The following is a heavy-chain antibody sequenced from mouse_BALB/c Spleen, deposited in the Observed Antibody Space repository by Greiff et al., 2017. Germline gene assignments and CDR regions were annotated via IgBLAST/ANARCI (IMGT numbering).Heavy chain of an antibody. D-gene: IGHD1-1*01. CDR3: ARWITTVVGAMDY. J-gene: IGHJ4*01. CDR1: GDSITSGY. Sequence: EVKLMESGPSLVKPSQTLSLTCSVTGDSITSGYWNWIRKIPGNKLEYMGYISYSGSTYYNPSLKSRISITRDTSKNQYYLQLNSVTTEDTATYYCARWITTVVGAMDYWGQGTSVTVSS. V-gene: IGHV3-8*02. CDR2: ISYSGST.